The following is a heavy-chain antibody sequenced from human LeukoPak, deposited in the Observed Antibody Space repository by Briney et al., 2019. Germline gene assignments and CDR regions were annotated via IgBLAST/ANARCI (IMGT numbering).Heavy chain of an antibody. J-gene: IGHJ6*02. V-gene: IGHV5-51*01. CDR2: IYPGDSET. D-gene: IGHD2-15*01. CDR1: GYIFTTYW. Sequence: GESLKISCKGSGYIFTTYWIAWVRQMPGEGLEWMGIIYPGDSETRYSPSFQGQVTISVDKSITTAYLQWSSLKAPDTAMYYCVRSGYTYGQYGMDVWGQGTTVTVSS. CDR3: VRSGYTYGQYGMDV.